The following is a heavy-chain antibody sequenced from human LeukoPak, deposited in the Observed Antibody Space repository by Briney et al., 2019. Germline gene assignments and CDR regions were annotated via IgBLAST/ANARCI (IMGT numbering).Heavy chain of an antibody. CDR3: ARGYAYGPNYHFDY. Sequence: SETLSLTCTVSGGSISSYYWSWIRQPPGKGLEWIGYIYYSGSTDYNPSLKSRVTISIDTSKNHFSLRLSSVTAADTASYYCARGYAYGPNYHFDYWGQGTLVTVSS. CDR1: GGSISSYY. J-gene: IGHJ4*02. CDR2: IYYSGST. V-gene: IGHV4-59*01. D-gene: IGHD4/OR15-4a*01.